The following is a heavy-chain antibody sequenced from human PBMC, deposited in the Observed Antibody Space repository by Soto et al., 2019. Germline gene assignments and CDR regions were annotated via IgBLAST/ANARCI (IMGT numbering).Heavy chain of an antibody. CDR3: ARDSPGLRYFEWGDAFDI. V-gene: IGHV3-21*01. CDR1: GFTFSSYS. Sequence: GGSLRLSCAASGFTFSSYSMNWVRQAPGKGLEWVSSISSSSSYIYYADSVKGRFTISRDNAKNSLYLQMNSLRAEDTAVYYCARDSPGLRYFEWGDAFDIWGQGTMVTVSS. CDR2: ISSSSSYI. D-gene: IGHD3-9*01. J-gene: IGHJ3*02.